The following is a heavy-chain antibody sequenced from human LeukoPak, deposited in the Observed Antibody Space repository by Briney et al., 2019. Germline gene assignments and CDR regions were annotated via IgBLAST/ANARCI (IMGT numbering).Heavy chain of an antibody. D-gene: IGHD5-12*01. J-gene: IGHJ4*02. CDR3: ARAGSSGYDEFDY. V-gene: IGHV3-53*04. Sequence: AGGSLRLSCAASGFTVSSNYMSWVRQAPGKGLEGVSVIDSGGNTYYADSVKGRFTTSRHNSKNTLYLQMNSLRTEDTAVYYCARAGSSGYDEFDYWGQGTLVTVSS. CDR1: GFTVSSNY. CDR2: IDSGGNT.